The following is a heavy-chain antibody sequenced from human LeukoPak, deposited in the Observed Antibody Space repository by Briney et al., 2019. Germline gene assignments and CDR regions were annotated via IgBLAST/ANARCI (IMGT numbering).Heavy chain of an antibody. Sequence: SETLSLTCTVSGGSISSSSYYWGWIRQPPGKGLEWIGSIYYSGSTYYNPSLKSRVTISVDTSKNQFSLKLSSVTAADTAVYYCARAPKNYYMAVWGKGTTVTVSS. CDR3: ARAPKNYYMAV. CDR2: IYYSGST. J-gene: IGHJ6*03. CDR1: GGSISSSSYY. V-gene: IGHV4-39*07.